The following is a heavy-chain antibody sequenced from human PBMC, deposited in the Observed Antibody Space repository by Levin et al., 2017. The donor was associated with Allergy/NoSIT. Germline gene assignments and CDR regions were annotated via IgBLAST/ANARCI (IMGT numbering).Heavy chain of an antibody. CDR3: ARDIWFGSYWGNWFDP. CDR1: GGSISSYY. CDR2: ISYSGST. D-gene: IGHD3-10*01. J-gene: IGHJ5*02. Sequence: PSETLSLTCTVSGGSISSYYWSWIRQPPGKGLEWIGYISYSGSTKYNPSLKSRVTLSVDTSKNQFSLKLSSVTPADTAVYYCARDIWFGSYWGNWFDPWGQGTLVTVSS. V-gene: IGHV4-59*01.